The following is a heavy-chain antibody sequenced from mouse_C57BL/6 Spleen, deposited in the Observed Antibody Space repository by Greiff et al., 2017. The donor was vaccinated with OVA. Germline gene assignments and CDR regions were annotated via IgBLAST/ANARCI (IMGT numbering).Heavy chain of an antibody. V-gene: IGHV2-6*01. D-gene: IGHD2-2*01. J-gene: IGHJ4*01. CDR3: AISTMVTTTGYYAMDY. CDR2: IWGVGST. Sequence: VKVVESGPGLVAPSQSLSITCTVSGFSLTSYGVDWVRQSPGKGLEWLGVIWGVGSTNYNSALKSRLSISKDNSKSQVFLKMNSLQTDDTAMYYCAISTMVTTTGYYAMDYWGQGTSVTVSS. CDR1: GFSLTSYG.